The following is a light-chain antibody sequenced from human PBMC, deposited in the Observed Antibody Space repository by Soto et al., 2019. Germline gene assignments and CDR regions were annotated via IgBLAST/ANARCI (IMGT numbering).Light chain of an antibody. CDR2: AAS. CDR3: QQSFSPLWT. V-gene: IGKV1-39*01. J-gene: IGKJ1*01. CDR1: QSISDY. Sequence: DIQMTQSPSSLSASVGDRVTITCRASQSISDYLNWYQQKPGKAPKLLIYAASSMQSGVPSRFRGSGSETHFTLTISSLQPDDSATYYCQQSFSPLWTFGQGTKVEV.